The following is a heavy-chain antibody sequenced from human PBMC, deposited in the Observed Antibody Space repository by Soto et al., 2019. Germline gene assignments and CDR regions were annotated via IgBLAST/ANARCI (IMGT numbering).Heavy chain of an antibody. V-gene: IGHV4-31*03. CDR3: ARCEYYDTSGRFLGVFDP. D-gene: IGHD3-22*01. CDR2: IYYSGST. Sequence: PSETLSLTCTVSGGSISSGDYYWSWIRRHPGKGLEWIVTIYYSGSTYYNPSLKSRITISVDTSKNQFSLKLSSVTAADTAVYYCARCEYYDTSGRFLGVFDPWGQGTLVTVSS. J-gene: IGHJ5*02. CDR1: GGSISSGDYY.